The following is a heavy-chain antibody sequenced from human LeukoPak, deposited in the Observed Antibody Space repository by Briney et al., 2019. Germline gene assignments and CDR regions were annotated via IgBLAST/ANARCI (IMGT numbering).Heavy chain of an antibody. Sequence: GASVKVSCKASGYTFTGYFMHWARQAPGQGLEWMGFINPNSGGTNYAQKFQGRVTMTRDTSISTAYMELSRLRSDDTAVYYCARAVLRYFDWLSPNDYWGQGTLVTVSS. CDR3: ARAVLRYFDWLSPNDY. CDR2: INPNSGGT. D-gene: IGHD3-9*01. J-gene: IGHJ4*02. V-gene: IGHV1-2*02. CDR1: GYTFTGYF.